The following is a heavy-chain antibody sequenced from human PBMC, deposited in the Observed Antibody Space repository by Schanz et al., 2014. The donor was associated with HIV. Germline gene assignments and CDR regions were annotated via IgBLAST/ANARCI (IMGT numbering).Heavy chain of an antibody. V-gene: IGHV4-31*02. D-gene: IGHD3-10*02. CDR2: IYYSGNT. J-gene: IGHJ2*01. CDR3: AREDVSNWSFDL. Sequence: WTWIRQHPGKGLEWIGYIYYSGNTHYHPSLRGRLTISVDTSKNQFSLEVNSVTAADTAVYYCAREDVSNWSFDLWGRGTLVSVSS.